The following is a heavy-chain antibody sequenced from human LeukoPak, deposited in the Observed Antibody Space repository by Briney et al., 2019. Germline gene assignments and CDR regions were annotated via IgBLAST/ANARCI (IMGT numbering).Heavy chain of an antibody. CDR1: GCTFTSYD. Sequence: ASVKVSCKASGCTFTSYDINWVRQATGQGLEWMGWMNPNSGNTGYAQKFQGRVTITRNTSISTAYMELSSLRSEDTAVYYCARATRVVPAAIKEYYDYMDVWGKGTTVTVSS. CDR2: MNPNSGNT. CDR3: ARATRVVPAAIKEYYDYMDV. J-gene: IGHJ6*03. D-gene: IGHD2-2*01. V-gene: IGHV1-8*03.